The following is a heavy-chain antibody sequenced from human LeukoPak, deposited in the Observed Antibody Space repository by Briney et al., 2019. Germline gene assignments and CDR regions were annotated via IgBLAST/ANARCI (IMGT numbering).Heavy chain of an antibody. Sequence: PGGSLRLSCAASGFTFSNYAMGWVRQAPGKGLEWVSLISGSGGGTYFADSVKGRFTISRDNSKNTLYLQIDGLRAEDTAIYYCAPDLRGSAWSLDDWGQGTLVTVSS. D-gene: IGHD6-13*01. CDR3: APDLRGSAWSLDD. J-gene: IGHJ4*02. V-gene: IGHV3-23*01. CDR1: GFTFSNYA. CDR2: ISGSGGGT.